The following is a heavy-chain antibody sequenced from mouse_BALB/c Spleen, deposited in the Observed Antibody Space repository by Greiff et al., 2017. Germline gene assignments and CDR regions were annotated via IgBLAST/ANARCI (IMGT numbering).Heavy chain of an antibody. J-gene: IGHJ3*01. CDR3: ARAEIYGGHGFAY. V-gene: IGHV2-9*02. Sequence: QVQLKQSGPGLVAPSQSLSITCTVSGFSLTSYGVHWVRQPPGKGLEWLGVIWAGGSTNYNSALMSRLSISKDNSKSQVFLKMNSLQTDDTAMYYCARAEIYGGHGFAYWGQGTLVTVSA. CDR2: IWAGGST. D-gene: IGHD1-1*02. CDR1: GFSLTSYG.